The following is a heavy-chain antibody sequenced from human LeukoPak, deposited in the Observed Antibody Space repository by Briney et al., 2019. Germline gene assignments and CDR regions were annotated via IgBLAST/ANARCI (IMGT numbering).Heavy chain of an antibody. V-gene: IGHV3-74*01. CDR3: ARGKDGVWAFDI. CDR2: INSDGSGT. Sequence: GGSLRLSCGASGFTFNNYWMHWVRQAPGMGLVWVSRINSDGSGTTYADSVEGRVTISRDNAKNTLYLQMNSLRAEDAAVYYCARGKDGVWAFDIWGQGTTVTVSS. CDR1: GFTFNNYW. J-gene: IGHJ3*02. D-gene: IGHD3-16*01.